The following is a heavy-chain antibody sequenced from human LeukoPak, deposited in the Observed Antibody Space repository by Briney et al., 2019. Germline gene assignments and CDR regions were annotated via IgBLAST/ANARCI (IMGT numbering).Heavy chain of an antibody. CDR1: GGSISSSSYY. CDR3: ARLGPIFGVVQYYFDY. CDR2: IYYSGST. V-gene: IGHV4-39*01. Sequence: SETLSLTCTVSGGSISSSSYYWGWIRQPPGKGLEWIGSIYYSGSTYYNPSLKSRVTISVDTSKNQFSLKLSSVTAADTAVYYCARLGPIFGVVQYYFDYWGQGTLVTVSS. J-gene: IGHJ4*02. D-gene: IGHD3-3*01.